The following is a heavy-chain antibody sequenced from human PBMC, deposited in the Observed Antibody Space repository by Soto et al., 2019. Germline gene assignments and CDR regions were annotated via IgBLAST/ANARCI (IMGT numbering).Heavy chain of an antibody. CDR2: IYHSGST. V-gene: IGHV4-4*02. CDR1: SGSISSSNW. J-gene: IGHJ4*02. CDR3: ARAYYDILTGYSSTQFDY. Sequence: SETLSLTCAVSSGSISSSNWWSWVRQPPGKGLEWIGEIYHSGSTNYNPSLKSRVTISVDTSKNQFSLKLSSVTAADTAVYYCARAYYDILTGYSSTQFDYWGQGTLVTVSS. D-gene: IGHD3-9*01.